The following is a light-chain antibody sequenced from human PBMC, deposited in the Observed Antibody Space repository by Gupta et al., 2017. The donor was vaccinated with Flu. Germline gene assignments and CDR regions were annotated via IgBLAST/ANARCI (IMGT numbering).Light chain of an antibody. CDR3: QSYDSSLSGVV. V-gene: IGLV1-40*01. J-gene: IGLJ2*01. CDR2: GNT. CDR1: DSNIGAGYD. Sequence: QSVLTQPPSVSEAPGQRVTISCTGSDSNIGAGYDVHWYLKLPGTAPKLLIYGNTNRPSGVPDRFSGSKSGTSPSLAITGLQAEDEAYYYCQSYDSSLSGVVFGGGTKLTVL.